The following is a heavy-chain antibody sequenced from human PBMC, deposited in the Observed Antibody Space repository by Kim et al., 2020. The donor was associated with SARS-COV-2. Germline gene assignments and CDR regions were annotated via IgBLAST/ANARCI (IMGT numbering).Heavy chain of an antibody. D-gene: IGHD6-6*01. V-gene: IGHV4-31*11. CDR1: GGSIRSGGYF. CDR3: ARVRKTGEVYHTDS. CDR2: IYYSGST. Sequence: SESLSLTCAVSGGSIRSGGYFWSWIRQHPGKGLVWIGYIYYSGSTDYNPSRMRRVTITVDTSKNQFSLNLNSVTAADTAVYYCARVRKTGEVYHTDSWGQGTLGSVSS. J-gene: IGHJ4*02.